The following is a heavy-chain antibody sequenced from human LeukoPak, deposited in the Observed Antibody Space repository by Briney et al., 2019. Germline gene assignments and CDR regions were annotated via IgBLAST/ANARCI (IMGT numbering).Heavy chain of an antibody. V-gene: IGHV1-18*01. D-gene: IGHD6-19*01. CDR1: GYTFTSYG. J-gene: IGHJ4*02. CDR2: ISAYNGNT. Sequence: ASVKVSCKASGYTFTSYGISWVRQAPGQGLEGMGWISAYNGNTNHAQKLQGRVTMTTDTTTSRTYMELRSLRSDDTAVYYCARAESSSGWYYFDYWGQGTLVTVSS. CDR3: ARAESSSGWYYFDY.